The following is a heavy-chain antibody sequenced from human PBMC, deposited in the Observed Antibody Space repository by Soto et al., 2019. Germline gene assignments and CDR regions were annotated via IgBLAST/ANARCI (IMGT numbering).Heavy chain of an antibody. CDR2: MSYSGTT. J-gene: IGHJ4*02. CDR1: GGSVGSGGYY. D-gene: IGHD3-3*01. V-gene: IGHV4-61*08. Sequence: SETLSLTCTVSGGSVGSGGYYWSWIRQPPGKGLEWIAYMSYSGTTNYNPSLESRVTISVDTSKNQFSLKLSSVTAADTAAYYCARAINFDFWSDSQSGYYFDYWGQGTLVTVSS. CDR3: ARAINFDFWSDSQSGYYFDY.